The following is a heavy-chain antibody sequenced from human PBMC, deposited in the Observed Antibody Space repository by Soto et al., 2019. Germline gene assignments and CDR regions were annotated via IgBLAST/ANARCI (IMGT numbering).Heavy chain of an antibody. CDR2: IIPIFGTA. D-gene: IGHD3-10*01. V-gene: IGHV1-69*13. J-gene: IGHJ5*02. CDR3: AREGGRRLWFGELSWFDP. Sequence: SVKVSCKASGGTFSSYAISWVRQAPGQGLEWMGGIIPIFGTANYAQKFQGRVTITADESTSTAYMELSSLRSEDTAVYYCAREGGRRLWFGELSWFDPWGQGTMVTVS. CDR1: GGTFSSYA.